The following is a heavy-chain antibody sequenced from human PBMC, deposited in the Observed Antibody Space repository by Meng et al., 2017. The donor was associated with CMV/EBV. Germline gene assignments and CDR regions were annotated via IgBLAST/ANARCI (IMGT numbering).Heavy chain of an antibody. CDR3: ARLSSSPPSGFLDS. V-gene: IGHV3-48*03. CDR2: ISSSGSTI. CDR1: GFTFSSYE. J-gene: IGHJ4*02. Sequence: GESLKISCAASGFTFSSYEMNWVRQAPGKGLEWVSYISSSGSTIYYPGSVKGRFTISRDNAKNSLYLQMNSLRAEDTAVYYCARLSSSPPSGFLDSWGQGTLVTVSS. D-gene: IGHD2-21*01.